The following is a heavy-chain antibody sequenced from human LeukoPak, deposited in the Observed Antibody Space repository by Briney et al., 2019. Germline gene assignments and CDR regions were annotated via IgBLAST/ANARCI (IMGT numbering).Heavy chain of an antibody. CDR3: ASGYSSSWLLDY. CDR2: IYYSGST. V-gene: IGHV4-59*01. J-gene: IGHJ4*02. CDR1: GASISSYY. D-gene: IGHD6-13*01. Sequence: SETLSLTCTVSGASISSYYWSWIRQPPGKGLEWIGYIYYSGSTNYNPSLKSRVTISVDTSKNQFSLKLSSVTAADTAVYYCASGYSSSWLLDYWGQGTLVTVSS.